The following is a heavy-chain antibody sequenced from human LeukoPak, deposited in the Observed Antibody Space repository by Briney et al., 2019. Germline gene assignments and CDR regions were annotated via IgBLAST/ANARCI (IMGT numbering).Heavy chain of an antibody. CDR3: ASSYGSGSYYNKNDAFDI. CDR2: ISAYNGNT. D-gene: IGHD3-10*01. J-gene: IGHJ3*02. Sequence: ASVKVSCKASGFTFTSYGFSWVRQAPGQGLEWMGWISAYNGNTNYAQKLQGRVTMTTDTSTSTAYMEVRSLRSDDTAVYYCASSYGSGSYYNKNDAFDIWGQGTMVTVSS. V-gene: IGHV1-18*01. CDR1: GFTFTSYG.